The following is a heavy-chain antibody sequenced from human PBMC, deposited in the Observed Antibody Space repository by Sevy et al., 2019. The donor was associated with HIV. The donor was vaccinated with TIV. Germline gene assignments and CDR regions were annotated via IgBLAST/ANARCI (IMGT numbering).Heavy chain of an antibody. D-gene: IGHD1-1*01. V-gene: IGHV3-7*01. J-gene: IGHJ4*02. CDR2: IKEDGSEK. Sequence: GGSLRLSCAVSGFSFSNYWMSWVRQASGKGLEWVANIKEDGSEKHYVDSVKGRFTISRDNTKNSLFLQMNSMRAEDTALYYCAGYNNLGYWGQGTLVTVSS. CDR1: GFSFSNYW. CDR3: AGYNNLGY.